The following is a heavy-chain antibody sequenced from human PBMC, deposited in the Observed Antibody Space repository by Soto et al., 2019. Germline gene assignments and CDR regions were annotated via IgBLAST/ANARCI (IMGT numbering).Heavy chain of an antibody. D-gene: IGHD6-13*01. V-gene: IGHV4-39*07. CDR1: GGSISSSYY. J-gene: IGHJ5*02. Sequence: SETLSLTCTVSGGSISSSYYWGWIRQPPGKGLEWIGYIYYSGSTNYNPSLKSRVTISVDTSKNQFSLKLSSVTAADTAVYYCARTRYSSSWYWFDPWGQGTLVTVSS. CDR3: ARTRYSSSWYWFDP. CDR2: IYYSGST.